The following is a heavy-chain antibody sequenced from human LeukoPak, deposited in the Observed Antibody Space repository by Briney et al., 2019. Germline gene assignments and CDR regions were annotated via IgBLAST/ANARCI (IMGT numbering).Heavy chain of an antibody. D-gene: IGHD4-17*01. Sequence: GGSLRLSCAASGFTFSSYAVHWVRQAPGKGLEWVAVISYDGSNKYYADSVKGRFTISRDNSKNTLYLQMNSLRAGDTAVYYCGSTTVTTDYYFDYWGQGTLVTVSS. J-gene: IGHJ4*02. CDR3: GSTTVTTDYYFDY. V-gene: IGHV3-30-3*01. CDR1: GFTFSSYA. CDR2: ISYDGSNK.